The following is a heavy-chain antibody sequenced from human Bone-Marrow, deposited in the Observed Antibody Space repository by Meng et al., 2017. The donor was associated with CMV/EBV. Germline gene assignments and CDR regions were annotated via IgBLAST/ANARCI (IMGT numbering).Heavy chain of an antibody. D-gene: IGHD3-22*01. Sequence: GGSLRLSCAASGFTFSSYWMSWVRQAPGKGLEWVANIKQDGSEKYYVDSVKGRFTISRDNAKNSLYLQMNSLRAEDTAVYYCARVPGYYDSSGYYYYYYGMDVWGQGNTVNVAS. J-gene: IGHJ6*02. V-gene: IGHV3-7*01. CDR2: IKQDGSEK. CDR1: GFTFSSYW. CDR3: ARVPGYYDSSGYYYYYYGMDV.